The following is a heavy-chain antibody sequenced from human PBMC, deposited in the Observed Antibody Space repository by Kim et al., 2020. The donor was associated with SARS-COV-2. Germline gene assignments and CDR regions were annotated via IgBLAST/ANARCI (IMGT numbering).Heavy chain of an antibody. J-gene: IGHJ6*01. Sequence: SETLSLTCTVSGGSMRSSTHYWGWIRRPPGKGLEWIVSINYSGSTHYNPSLKSRVTISVDTSKNQFSLKVSSVTATDTAVYYCARHEDLDYYGLDVWGQGTTVTVPS. CDR1: GGSMRSSTHY. V-gene: IGHV4-39*01. CDR3: ARHEDLDYYGLDV. CDR2: INYSGST.